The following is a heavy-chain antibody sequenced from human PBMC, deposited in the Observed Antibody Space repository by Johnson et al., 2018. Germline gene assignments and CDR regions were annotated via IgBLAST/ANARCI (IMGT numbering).Heavy chain of an antibody. Sequence: VQLVQCGGGLVRPGRSLRLSCAASGFTFSSYGMHWVRQAPGTGLEWVAVIWYDGGNKYSADSVKGRFTISRDNSKNTLYMEMNSLRAEDTAVCYCANGWVLGLPDAFDIWGQGTMVTVSS. CDR2: IWYDGGNK. CDR1: GFTFSSYG. J-gene: IGHJ3*02. D-gene: IGHD3-16*01. V-gene: IGHV3-33*06. CDR3: ANGWVLGLPDAFDI.